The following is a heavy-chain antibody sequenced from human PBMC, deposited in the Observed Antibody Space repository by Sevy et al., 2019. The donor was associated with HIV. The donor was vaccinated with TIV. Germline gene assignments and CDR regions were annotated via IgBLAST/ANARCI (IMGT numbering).Heavy chain of an antibody. CDR1: GFTFSDYT. CDR3: TRVRGLLGWFDS. J-gene: IGHJ5*01. CDR2: ISYDGGRT. D-gene: IGHD3-10*01. V-gene: IGHV3-30*04. Sequence: GGSLRLSCAASGFTFSDYTIHWVRQAPGKGLEWVSVISYDGGRTSYAYSVKGRFTISRDNSKNTLFLQMNSLRAEDTAVYYCTRVRGLLGWFDSWGQGTLVTVSS.